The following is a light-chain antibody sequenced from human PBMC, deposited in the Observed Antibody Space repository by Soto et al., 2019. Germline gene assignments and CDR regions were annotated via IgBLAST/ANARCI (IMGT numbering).Light chain of an antibody. CDR3: QQYNSYPCT. J-gene: IGKJ1*01. Sequence: DIQMTQSPYTLSASVGDRVTITCRASQSISSWLAWYQQKPGKAPKLLIYDASSLESGVPSRFSGSGSGTEFTLTITSLQPDDFATYYCQQYNSYPCTFGQGTKVDIK. CDR1: QSISSW. CDR2: DAS. V-gene: IGKV1-5*01.